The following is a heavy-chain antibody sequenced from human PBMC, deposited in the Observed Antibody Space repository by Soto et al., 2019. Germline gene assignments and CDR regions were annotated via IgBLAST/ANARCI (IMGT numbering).Heavy chain of an antibody. CDR3: AKDPSYYYDSSGYYHFDY. CDR1: GFTSSSYA. J-gene: IGHJ4*02. CDR2: ISGSGAGT. D-gene: IGHD3-22*01. V-gene: IGHV3-23*01. Sequence: GGSLRLSCAASGFTSSSYAMSWVRQAPGKGLEWVSTISGSGAGTYYADSVKGRFTISRDNSKNTLYLQMNSLRAEDTAVYYCAKDPSYYYDSSGYYHFDYWGQGTLVTVSS.